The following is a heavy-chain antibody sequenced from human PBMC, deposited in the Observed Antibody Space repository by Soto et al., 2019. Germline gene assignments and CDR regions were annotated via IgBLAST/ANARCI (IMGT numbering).Heavy chain of an antibody. V-gene: IGHV4-31*03. CDR2: ISTSGTT. CDR1: GVSMETDKYY. CDR3: ARVPIEGDYWGGHQPQAVDH. Sequence: QVQLQESGPGLVKPSQTLSLTCTVSGVSMETDKYYWSWLRQYPGKGTEWIGFISTSGTTSYTPSLLTRFTLTTDTSKNSFSLILASVTAAGTGVYYCARVPIEGDYWGGHQPQAVDHWGQGVVVTVSS. D-gene: IGHD3-3*01. J-gene: IGHJ4*02.